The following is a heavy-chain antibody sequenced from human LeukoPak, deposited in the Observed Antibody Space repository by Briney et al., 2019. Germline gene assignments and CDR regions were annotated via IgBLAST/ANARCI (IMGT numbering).Heavy chain of an antibody. D-gene: IGHD3-22*01. V-gene: IGHV1-2*02. Sequence: ASVKVSCKASGYTFTGYYMHWVRQAPGQGLEWMGWINPNSGGTNYAQKFQGRVTMTRDTSISTAYMELSRLRSDDTAVYYCARALFPHYYDSSGMSYWGQGTLVTVSS. CDR3: ARALFPHYYDSSGMSY. CDR2: INPNSGGT. CDR1: GYTFTGYY. J-gene: IGHJ4*02.